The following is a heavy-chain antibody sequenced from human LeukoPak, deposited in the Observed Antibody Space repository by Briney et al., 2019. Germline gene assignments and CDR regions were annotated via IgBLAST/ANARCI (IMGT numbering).Heavy chain of an antibody. CDR1: GYTFTSYY. CDR3: AIDGYCSGGSCYSAVDY. V-gene: IGHV1-46*01. Sequence: GSVKVSCKASGYTFTSYYMNWVRQAPGKGLEWMGIINHSGGSTSYAQKFQGRVTMTRDTSTSTVYMELSSLRSEDTAVYYCAIDGYCSGGSCYSAVDYWGQGALVTVSS. CDR2: INHSGGST. D-gene: IGHD2-15*01. J-gene: IGHJ4*02.